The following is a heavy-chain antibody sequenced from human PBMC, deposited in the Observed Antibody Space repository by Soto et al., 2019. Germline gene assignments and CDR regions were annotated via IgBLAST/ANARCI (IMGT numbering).Heavy chain of an antibody. CDR3: ATRRLPTDY. CDR2: IIPILGIA. Sequence: QVQLVQSGAEVKKPGSSVKVSCKASGGTFSSYSISWVRQAPGQGLEWMGRIIPILGIANYAQKFQGRVTFTADKSTSTAYMELSSLRSEDTAVYYCATRRLPTDYWGQGTLVTVSS. V-gene: IGHV1-69*02. CDR1: GGTFSSYS. J-gene: IGHJ4*02. D-gene: IGHD2-15*01.